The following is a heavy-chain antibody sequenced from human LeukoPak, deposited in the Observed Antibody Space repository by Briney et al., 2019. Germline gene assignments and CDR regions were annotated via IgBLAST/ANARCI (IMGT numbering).Heavy chain of an antibody. CDR2: VNPNSGGT. D-gene: IGHD6-13*01. J-gene: IGHJ4*02. CDR1: GYTLTGYY. V-gene: IGHV1-2*02. CDR3: ARGPPYSSSWYFDY. Sequence: ASVKVSCKPSGYTLTGYYMYWVRPAPGQGVGWVGCVNPNSGGTNYAQKFQGRVTMTRDTSNSTPYMELSRLRSDDTAVYYCARGPPYSSSWYFDYWGQGTLVTVSS.